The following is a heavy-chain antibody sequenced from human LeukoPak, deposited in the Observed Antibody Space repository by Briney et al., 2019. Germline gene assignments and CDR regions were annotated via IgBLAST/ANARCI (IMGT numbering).Heavy chain of an antibody. Sequence: SETLSLTCTVSGGSVSSGSYYWSWIRQPPGKGLEWIGYIYYSGSTNYNPSLKSRVTISVDTSKNQFSLKLSSVTAADTAVYYCARVEDYYGSGSYLTDPGMDVWGQATTVTVSS. CDR3: ARVEDYYGSGSYLTDPGMDV. J-gene: IGHJ6*02. CDR2: IYYSGST. CDR1: GGSVSSGSYY. V-gene: IGHV4-61*01. D-gene: IGHD3-10*01.